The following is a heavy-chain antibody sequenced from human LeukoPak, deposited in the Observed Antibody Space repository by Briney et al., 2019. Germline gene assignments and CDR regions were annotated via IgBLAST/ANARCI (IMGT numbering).Heavy chain of an antibody. Sequence: KYGESLKISCKGSGYSFTSYWIGWVRQMPGKGLEWMGIIYPGDSDTRYSPSFQGQVTISADKSISTAYLQWSSLKASDTAMYYCARGGGIVVVPAADAFDIWGQGTMVTVSS. CDR1: GYSFTSYW. V-gene: IGHV5-51*01. D-gene: IGHD2-2*01. CDR3: ARGGGIVVVPAADAFDI. J-gene: IGHJ3*02. CDR2: IYPGDSDT.